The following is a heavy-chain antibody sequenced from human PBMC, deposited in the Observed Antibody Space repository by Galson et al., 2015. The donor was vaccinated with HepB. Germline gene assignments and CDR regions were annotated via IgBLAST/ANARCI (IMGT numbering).Heavy chain of an antibody. Sequence: SLRLSCAASGFTFNTYAVSWVRQAPGKGLEWVSAISGSGTSTYYADSVKGRFTISRDNSKNTLYVQMNILRAEDTAVYYCAKSAHAVSPVGVAFDYWGQGALVTVSS. V-gene: IGHV3-23*01. CDR2: ISGSGTST. J-gene: IGHJ4*02. CDR3: AKSAHAVSPVGVAFDY. D-gene: IGHD2-21*01. CDR1: GFTFNTYA.